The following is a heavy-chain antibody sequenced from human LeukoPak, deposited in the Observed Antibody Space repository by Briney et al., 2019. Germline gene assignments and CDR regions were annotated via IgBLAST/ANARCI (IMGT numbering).Heavy chain of an antibody. CDR1: GGSINYYY. CDR3: ARGVDYDILTGYLSDSQYYFDY. CDR2: IYYSGGT. V-gene: IGHV4-59*01. D-gene: IGHD3-9*01. J-gene: IGHJ4*02. Sequence: TSETLSLTCTVSGGSINYYYWMWIRQPPGKGLERIGYIYYSGGTHYNPSLKSRVTMLVDTSKNQFSLKLTAVTAADTAVYYCARGVDYDILTGYLSDSQYYFDYWGQGTLVTVSS.